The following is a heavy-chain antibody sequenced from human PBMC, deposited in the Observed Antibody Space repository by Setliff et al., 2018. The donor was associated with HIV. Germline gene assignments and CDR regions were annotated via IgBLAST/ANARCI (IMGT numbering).Heavy chain of an antibody. CDR3: ASPMFYDGKVV. D-gene: IGHD3-22*01. CDR1: GYTFHYYD. CDR2: ITAGNGDT. J-gene: IGHJ4*02. V-gene: IGHV1-3*01. Sequence: GASVKVSCKASGYTFHYYDIHWVRQAPGQGLEWMGRITAGNGDTKYSQKFQDRVTLTSDMSANTVYMDLTTLRSEDTAVYYCASPMFYDGKVVWGQGTPVTVSS.